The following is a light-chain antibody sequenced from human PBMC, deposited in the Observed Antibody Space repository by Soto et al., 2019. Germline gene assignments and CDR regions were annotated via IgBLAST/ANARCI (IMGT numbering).Light chain of an antibody. CDR2: GAS. J-gene: IGKJ1*01. CDR1: QSVSSRF. V-gene: IGKV3-20*01. Sequence: EIVLTQSPGTLSLSPGERATLSCRASQSVSSRFLAWYQQKPGQAPRLLIYGASSRATGIPDRFSGSGSGTDFTLTIRRVEPEDFAVYYCQQYGSSPPWTFGQGTMVDIK. CDR3: QQYGSSPPWT.